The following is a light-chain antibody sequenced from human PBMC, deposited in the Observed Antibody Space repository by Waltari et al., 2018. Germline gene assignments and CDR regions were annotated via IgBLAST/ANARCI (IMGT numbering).Light chain of an antibody. V-gene: IGKV1-39*01. J-gene: IGKJ4*01. CDR1: QSIRSY. Sequence: DIQMTQSPSSLSASVGDRVTITCRASQSIRSYLNWYQEKPGKAPKLLINAASSLQSGVPSRFSGSGSGTDFTLTISSLQPDDFATYYCQQKYSTPLTFGGGTKVEIK. CDR2: AAS. CDR3: QQKYSTPLT.